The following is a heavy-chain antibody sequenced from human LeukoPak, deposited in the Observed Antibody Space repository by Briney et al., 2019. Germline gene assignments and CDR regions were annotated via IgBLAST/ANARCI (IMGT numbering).Heavy chain of an antibody. V-gene: IGHV3-7*01. CDR1: GFTFSNYW. Sequence: GGSLRLSCAASGFTFSNYWMSWVRQAPGKGLEWVANIKQDGSEKYYVDSVKGRFTISRDNSKNSLYLRMNSLRAEDTAMYYCASHYDDYLLFDSWGQGALVTVSS. CDR3: ASHYDDYLLFDS. J-gene: IGHJ4*02. D-gene: IGHD4-17*01. CDR2: IKQDGSEK.